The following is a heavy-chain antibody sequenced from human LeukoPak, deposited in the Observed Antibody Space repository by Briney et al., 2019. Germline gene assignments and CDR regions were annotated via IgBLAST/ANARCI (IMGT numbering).Heavy chain of an antibody. CDR1: GGSIRNGKW. D-gene: IGHD2-21*02. J-gene: IGHJ4*02. CDR2: IIYSGST. CDR3: ATYGDFPYCFYY. Sequence: SETLSRTCVVTGGSIRNGKWWSWVRQPPGKGLEWIGEIIYSGSTHYNPSLKSRVTISLDESKNQFSLKLNSVTAADTAEYYCATYGDFPYCFYYWGQGTLVTVSS. V-gene: IGHV4-4*02.